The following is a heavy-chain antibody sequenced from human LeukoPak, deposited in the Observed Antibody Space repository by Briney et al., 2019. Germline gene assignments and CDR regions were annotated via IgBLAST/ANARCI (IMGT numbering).Heavy chain of an antibody. CDR1: GYTFTGYY. CDR2: MNPNSGNT. J-gene: IGHJ6*03. Sequence: ASVKVSCKASGYTFTGYYMHWVRQAPGQGLEWMGWMNPNSGNTGYAQKFQGRVTMTRNTSISTAYMELSSLRSEDTAVYYCARGHNVVVPAARRNYYYYYMDVWGKGTTVTISS. D-gene: IGHD2-2*01. CDR3: ARGHNVVVPAARRNYYYYYMDV. V-gene: IGHV1-8*02.